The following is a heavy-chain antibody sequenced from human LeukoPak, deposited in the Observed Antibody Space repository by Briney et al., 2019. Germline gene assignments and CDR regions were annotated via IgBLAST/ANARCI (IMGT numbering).Heavy chain of an antibody. CDR1: GFTFSSYG. V-gene: IGHV3-21*01. CDR3: ARHPIIVVVPAATNWFDP. J-gene: IGHJ5*02. D-gene: IGHD2-2*01. CDR2: ISGSSSYI. Sequence: GGSLRLSCAASGFTFSSYGMNWVRQAPGKGLEWVSSISGSSSYIYYADSVKGRFTISRDNAKNSLYLQMNSLRAEDTAVYYCARHPIIVVVPAATNWFDPWGQGTLVTVSS.